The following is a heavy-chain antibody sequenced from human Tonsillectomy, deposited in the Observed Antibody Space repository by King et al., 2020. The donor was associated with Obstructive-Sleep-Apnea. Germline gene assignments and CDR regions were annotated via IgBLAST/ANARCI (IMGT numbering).Heavy chain of an antibody. CDR3: ARDLFYYNSGTSYEDTFDI. V-gene: IGHV1-18*01. CDR2: ISGHNGDT. Sequence: QLVQSGGEVKKPGASVRVSCKASGYNFKTYGLSWVRQAPGQGLEWMGWISGHNGDTNYAQRLRGRVVMNADTTTSTAYMELSSMTPDDTAVYYCARDLFYYNSGTSYEDTFDIWGQGTMVTVSS. CDR1: GYNFKTYG. J-gene: IGHJ3*02. D-gene: IGHD3-10*01.